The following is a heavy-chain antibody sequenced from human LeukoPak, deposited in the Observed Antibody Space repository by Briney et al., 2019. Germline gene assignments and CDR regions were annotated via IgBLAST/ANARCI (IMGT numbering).Heavy chain of an antibody. J-gene: IGHJ2*01. Sequence: SETLSLTCTVSGGSISSSSYYWGWIRQPPGKGLEWIGSIYYSGSTYYNPSLKSRVTISVDTSKNQFSLKLSSVTAADTAVYYCARNPRWGRWYFDLWGRGTLVTVSS. V-gene: IGHV4-39*07. CDR3: ARNPRWGRWYFDL. CDR1: GGSISSSSYY. CDR2: IYYSGST. D-gene: IGHD7-27*01.